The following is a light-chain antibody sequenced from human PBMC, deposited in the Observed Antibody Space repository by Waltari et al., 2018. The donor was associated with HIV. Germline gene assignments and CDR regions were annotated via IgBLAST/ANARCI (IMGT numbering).Light chain of an antibody. CDR3: ATWDNSLRAM. CDR1: NPNLGNTL. J-gene: IGLJ3*02. Sequence: QSVLTLRPSVSAPPGQQVTIPCPGSNPNLGNTLVSWYQHPPETAPKLLICENNRRPSRIPDRFSASKPGTSATLGITGLQTGDEAIYYCATWDNSLRAMFGGGTKLTVL. CDR2: ENN. V-gene: IGLV1-51*01.